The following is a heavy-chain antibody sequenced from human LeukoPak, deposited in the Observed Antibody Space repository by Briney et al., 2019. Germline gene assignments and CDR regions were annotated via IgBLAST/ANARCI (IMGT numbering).Heavy chain of an antibody. CDR2: IIPIFGTA. D-gene: IGHD7-27*01. Sequence: SVKVSCKASGGTFSSYAISWVRQAPGQGLEWMGGIIPIFGTANYAQKFQGRVTITTDESTSTAYMELSSLRSEDTAVYYCARERRETGDPWFDYWGQGTLVTVSS. CDR3: ARERRETGDPWFDY. V-gene: IGHV1-69*05. CDR1: GGTFSSYA. J-gene: IGHJ4*02.